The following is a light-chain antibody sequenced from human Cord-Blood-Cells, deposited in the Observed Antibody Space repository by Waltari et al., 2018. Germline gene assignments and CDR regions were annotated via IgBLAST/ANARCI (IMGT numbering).Light chain of an antibody. CDR3: CSYAGSVV. V-gene: IGLV2-23*02. CDR1: SSDVGRYNL. Sequence: QSALTQHASASGSPGQSITISCTGPSSDVGRYNLVSWYQQHQGKAPKLMVYEVSKRPAGVSNRFSGSRSGNTASLTIAGLQAEDEADYYCCSYAGSVVFGGGTKLTVL. CDR2: EVS. J-gene: IGLJ2*01.